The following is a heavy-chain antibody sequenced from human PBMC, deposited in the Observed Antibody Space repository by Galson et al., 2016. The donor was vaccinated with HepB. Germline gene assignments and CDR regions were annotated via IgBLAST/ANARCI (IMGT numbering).Heavy chain of an antibody. CDR3: ARGLGSGWFGVLNY. CDR2: IIPILDIA. Sequence: SVKVSCKASGGTFSNYAISWVRQAPGQGLEWVGRIIPILDIANYAQRFQGRVTITADKSTSTAYMELSSLRSEDTAVYYCARGLGSGWFGVLNYRGQGTLITVSS. D-gene: IGHD6-19*01. J-gene: IGHJ4*02. CDR1: GGTFSNYA. V-gene: IGHV1-69*04.